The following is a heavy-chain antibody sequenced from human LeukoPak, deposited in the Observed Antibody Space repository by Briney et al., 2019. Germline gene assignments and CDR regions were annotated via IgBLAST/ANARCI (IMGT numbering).Heavy chain of an antibody. CDR2: ISSSGSTI. D-gene: IGHD6-13*01. CDR3: ARGGSSWKVYNWFDP. J-gene: IGHJ5*02. Sequence: GGSLRLSCAASGFTCSSYEMNWVRQAPGKGLEWVSYISSSGSTIYYADSVKGRFTISRDNAKNSLYLQMNSLRAEDTAVYYCARGGSSWKVYNWFDPWGQGTLVTVSS. V-gene: IGHV3-48*03. CDR1: GFTCSSYE.